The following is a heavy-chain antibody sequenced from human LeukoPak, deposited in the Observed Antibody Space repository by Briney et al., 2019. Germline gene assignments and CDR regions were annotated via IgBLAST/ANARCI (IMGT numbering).Heavy chain of an antibody. D-gene: IGHD2-15*01. Sequence: LHASETLSLTCAVYSGSFSGYYWSWIRQPPGKGLEWIGEINDSGSVNCNPSLKNRVTLSVDTSKNQFSLRLSSVAAADTAVYYCARRLVDSGASQVSDDWGQGTLVTVSS. CDR1: SGSFSGYY. J-gene: IGHJ4*02. V-gene: IGHV4-34*01. CDR3: ARRLVDSGASQVSDD. CDR2: INDSGSV.